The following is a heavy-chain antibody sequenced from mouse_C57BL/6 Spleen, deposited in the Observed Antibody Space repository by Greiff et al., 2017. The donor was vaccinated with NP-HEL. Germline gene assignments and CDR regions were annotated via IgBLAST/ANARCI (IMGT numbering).Heavy chain of an antibody. CDR3: ARADYDYVLFDV. V-gene: IGHV1-55*01. D-gene: IGHD2-4*01. CDR1: GYTFTSYW. CDR2: IYPGSGST. J-gene: IGHJ1*03. Sequence: VQLQQSGAELVKPGASVKMSCKASGYTFTSYWITWVKQRPGQGLEWIGDIYPGSGSTNYNEKFKSKATLTVDTSSSTAYMQLSSLTSEDSAVYYCARADYDYVLFDVWGTGTTVTVSS.